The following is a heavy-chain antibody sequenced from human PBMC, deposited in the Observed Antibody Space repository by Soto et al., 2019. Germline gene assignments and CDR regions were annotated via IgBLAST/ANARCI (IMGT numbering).Heavy chain of an antibody. V-gene: IGHV3-23*01. CDR1: GFTFSSYS. CDR2: ISGSGGST. CDR3: AKESSSWGPALDY. J-gene: IGHJ4*02. D-gene: IGHD6-13*01. Sequence: GGSLRLSCAASGFTFSSYSMSWVRQTPGKGLEWVSAISGSGGSTYYANSVKGRFTISRDNSKNTLYLQMNSLRAEDTAVYYCAKESSSWGPALDYWGQGTLVTVSS.